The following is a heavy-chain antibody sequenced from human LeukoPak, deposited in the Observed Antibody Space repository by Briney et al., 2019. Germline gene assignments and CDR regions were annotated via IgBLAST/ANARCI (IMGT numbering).Heavy chain of an antibody. V-gene: IGHV3-7*03. CDR2: IKQDGSGK. CDR1: GFTFSSYW. J-gene: IGHJ4*02. D-gene: IGHD6-13*01. CDR3: ARDHSSPFFDY. Sequence: GGSLRLSCAASGFTFSSYWMSWVRQAPGKGLEWVANIKQDGSGKYYVDSVKGRFTISRDNAKNSLYLQMNSLRAEDTAVYYCARDHSSPFFDYWGQGTLVTVSS.